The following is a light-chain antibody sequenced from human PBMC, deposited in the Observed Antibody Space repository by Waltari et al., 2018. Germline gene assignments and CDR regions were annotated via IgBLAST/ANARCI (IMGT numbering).Light chain of an antibody. CDR3: QEHGTLPAT. CDR2: SAC. J-gene: IGKJ1*01. Sequence: EIVLTQSPGTASLSPGERVTLPCRASQTVGSSSLAWYQQKPGQAPRLVIYSACRRATGIPDRFSGSGSRTDFSLTISRLKPEDFAVYYCQEHGTLPATVGQGTKVEIK. CDR1: QTVGSSS. V-gene: IGKV3-20*01.